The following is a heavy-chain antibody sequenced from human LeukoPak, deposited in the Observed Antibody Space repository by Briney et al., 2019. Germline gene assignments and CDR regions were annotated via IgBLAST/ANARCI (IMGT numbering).Heavy chain of an antibody. Sequence: SETLSLTCAVYGGSFSGYYWSWLRQPPGKGLEWIGEINHSGSTNYNPSLKSRVTISVDTSKNQFSLKLSSVTAADTAVYYCARSTHIVVVPAAIMIWFDPWGQGTLATVSS. CDR1: GGSFSGYY. CDR2: INHSGST. J-gene: IGHJ5*02. V-gene: IGHV4-34*01. CDR3: ARSTHIVVVPAAIMIWFDP. D-gene: IGHD2-2*02.